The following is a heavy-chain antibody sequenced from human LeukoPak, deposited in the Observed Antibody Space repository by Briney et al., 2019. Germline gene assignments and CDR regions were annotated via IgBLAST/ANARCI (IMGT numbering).Heavy chain of an antibody. CDR3: ARFRGFGSGYYYWWFDP. Sequence: SVKVSCKASGGTFSSYAISWVRQAPGQGLEWMGEIIPIFGTANYAQEFQGRVTITADESTSTAYMELSSLRSEDTAVYYCARFRGFGSGYYYWWFDPWGQGTLVTVSS. J-gene: IGHJ5*02. CDR1: GGTFSSYA. D-gene: IGHD3-22*01. V-gene: IGHV1-69*13. CDR2: IIPIFGTA.